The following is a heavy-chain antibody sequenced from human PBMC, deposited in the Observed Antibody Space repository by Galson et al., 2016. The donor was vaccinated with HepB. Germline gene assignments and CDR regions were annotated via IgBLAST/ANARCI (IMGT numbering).Heavy chain of an antibody. CDR1: GASFTDNSW. Sequence: ETLSLTCVVSGASFTDNSWWSWVRPSPGTGLEWIGEIYQTGTAHYNPSFTSRTTITVNKSKNQISLRMNSVTASDTAVYYCTRGTLGTTASMAFDYWGQGTLVSVSS. J-gene: IGHJ4*02. V-gene: IGHV4/OR15-8*01. CDR3: TRGTLGTTASMAFDY. CDR2: IYQTGTA. D-gene: IGHD1-26*01.